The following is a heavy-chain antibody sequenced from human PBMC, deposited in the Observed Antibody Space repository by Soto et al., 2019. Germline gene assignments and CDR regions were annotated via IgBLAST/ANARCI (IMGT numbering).Heavy chain of an antibody. CDR3: ARDEGGYNILTGYYRPHRFDY. CDR1: GYTFTHFY. Sequence: ASVKVSCKASGYTFTHFYITWVRQAPGQGLEWMGAISPHNFNTNFAQKFQGRVTLTTDTSTNTAYMELRSLTSDDTAVYYCARDEGGYNILTGYYRPHRFDYGGQGALVTVSS. V-gene: IGHV1-18*01. D-gene: IGHD3-9*01. J-gene: IGHJ4*02. CDR2: ISPHNFNT.